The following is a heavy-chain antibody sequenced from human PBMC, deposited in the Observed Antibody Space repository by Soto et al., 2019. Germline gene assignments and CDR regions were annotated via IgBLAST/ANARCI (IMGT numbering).Heavy chain of an antibody. J-gene: IGHJ6*02. V-gene: IGHV1-18*04. CDR1: GYTFTSYC. CDR3: ARDLSQWLVTYYYGMDV. Sequence: ASVKVSCKASGYTFTSYCISWVRQAPGQGLEWMGWISAYNGNTNYAQKLQGRVTMTTDTSTSTAYMELRSLRSDDTAVYYCARDLSQWLVTYYYGMDVWGQGTTVTVS. D-gene: IGHD6-19*01. CDR2: ISAYNGNT.